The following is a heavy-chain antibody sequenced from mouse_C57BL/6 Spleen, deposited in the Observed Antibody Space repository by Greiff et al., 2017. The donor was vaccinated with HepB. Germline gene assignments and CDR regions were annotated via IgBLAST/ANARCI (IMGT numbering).Heavy chain of an antibody. J-gene: IGHJ3*01. CDR2: IYPGSGST. CDR1: GYTFTSYW. D-gene: IGHD2-3*01. V-gene: IGHV1-55*01. Sequence: QVQLKQPGAELVKPGASVKMSCKASGYTFTSYWITWVKQRPGQGLEWIGDIYPGSGSTNYNEKFKSKATLTVDTSSSTAYMQLSSLTSEDSAVYYCARGGDGYYEAWFAYWGQGTLVTVSA. CDR3: ARGGDGYYEAWFAY.